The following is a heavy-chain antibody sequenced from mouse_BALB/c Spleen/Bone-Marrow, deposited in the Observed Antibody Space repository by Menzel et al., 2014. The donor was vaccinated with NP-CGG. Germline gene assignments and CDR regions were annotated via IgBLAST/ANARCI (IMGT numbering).Heavy chain of an antibody. J-gene: IGHJ1*01. D-gene: IGHD1-1*01. CDR1: GFNIKDTY. V-gene: IGHV14-3*02. Sequence: EVQLVESGAELVKPGASVKLSCTASGFNIKDTYMHWVKERPEQGLEWIGRIDPANGNTKYDPKFRGKATITADTSSNTAYLQLSSLTSEDTAVYYCVYGRDWYFDVWGAGTTVTVSS. CDR2: IDPANGNT. CDR3: VYGRDWYFDV.